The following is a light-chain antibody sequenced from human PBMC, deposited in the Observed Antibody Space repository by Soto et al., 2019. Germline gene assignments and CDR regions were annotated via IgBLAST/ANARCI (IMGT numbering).Light chain of an antibody. CDR1: QVTSRN. CDR3: QQYSTSPIS. V-gene: IGKV3-20*01. CDR2: GAS. Sequence: ENVLTQSPGTLSLSPGERATLSCMASQVTSRNLSWYQQRPGQALRPLIYGASSRDPGIPDRFSGSGSGTDFTLTISRLEPEDFAVYYCQQYSTSPISFGQVTRLEIK. J-gene: IGKJ5*01.